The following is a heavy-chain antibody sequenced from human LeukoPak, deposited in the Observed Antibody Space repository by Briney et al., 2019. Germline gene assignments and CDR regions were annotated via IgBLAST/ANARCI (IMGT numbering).Heavy chain of an antibody. CDR3: ARGGAARPDY. CDR2: ISSSSSSI. D-gene: IGHD6-6*01. CDR1: GFTFRNYG. J-gene: IGHJ4*02. Sequence: RGSLRLSCAASGFTFRNYGMDWVRPAPGKGLEGVSYISSSSSSISYADSVKGRFTISRDNAKNSVFLQMNSLRAEATAVYYCARGGAARPDYWGQGTLVTVSS. V-gene: IGHV3-48*01.